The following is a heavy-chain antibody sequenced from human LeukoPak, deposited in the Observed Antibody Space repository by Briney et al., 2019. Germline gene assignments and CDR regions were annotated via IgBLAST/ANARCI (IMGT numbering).Heavy chain of an antibody. CDR3: ARGVSVTWGYYYYYYYMDV. Sequence: SETLSLTCAVYGGSFSGYYWSWIRQPPGKGLEWIGEINHSGSTNYNPSLKSRVTISVDTSKNQFSLKLSSVTAADTAAYYCARGVSVTWGYYYYYYYMDVWGKGTTVTVSS. D-gene: IGHD4-23*01. CDR2: INHSGST. J-gene: IGHJ6*03. V-gene: IGHV4-34*01. CDR1: GGSFSGYY.